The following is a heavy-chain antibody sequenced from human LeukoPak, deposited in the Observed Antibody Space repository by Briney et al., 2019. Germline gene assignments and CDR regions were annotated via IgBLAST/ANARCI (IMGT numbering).Heavy chain of an antibody. CDR2: IYPGDSTT. CDR3: ALHPAQGSGSLDF. D-gene: IGHD3-10*01. CDR1: GYSFTNYW. J-gene: IGHJ4*02. V-gene: IGHV5-51*01. Sequence: GESLKISCKGSGYSFTNYWIGWVRQMPGKGLEWMGIIYPGDSTTTYSPSFQGQITISADKSISTAYLQWSSLKASDTAIYYCALHPAQGSGSLDFWGQGTLVTVSS.